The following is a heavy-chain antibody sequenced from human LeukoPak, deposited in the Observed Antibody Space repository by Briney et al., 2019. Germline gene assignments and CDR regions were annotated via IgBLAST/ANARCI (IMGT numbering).Heavy chain of an antibody. CDR2: TYYRSKWFN. Sequence: SQTLSLTCAISGDSVSSNSAVWNWIRQSPSRGLEWLGRTYYRSKWFNDYAVSVKSRITVKPDTSKNQFSLQLNSATPEDTAVYYCARLGLGGAFDIWGQGTMVTVSS. V-gene: IGHV6-1*01. CDR3: ARLGLGGAFDI. CDR1: GDSVSSNSAV. D-gene: IGHD2-15*01. J-gene: IGHJ3*02.